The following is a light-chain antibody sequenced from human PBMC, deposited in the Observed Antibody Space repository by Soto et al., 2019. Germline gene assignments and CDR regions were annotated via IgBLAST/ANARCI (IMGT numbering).Light chain of an antibody. CDR1: SSDVGAYKY. J-gene: IGLJ2*01. CDR2: EVT. V-gene: IGLV2-8*01. Sequence: QSALTQPPSASGSPGQSVTISCTGTSSDVGAYKYVSWYQQHPGKAPKLMIYEVTKRPSGVPGRFSGSKSGSTASLTVSGLQAEDEADYYCSSYAGNNNFVVFGGGTQLTVL. CDR3: SSYAGNNNFVV.